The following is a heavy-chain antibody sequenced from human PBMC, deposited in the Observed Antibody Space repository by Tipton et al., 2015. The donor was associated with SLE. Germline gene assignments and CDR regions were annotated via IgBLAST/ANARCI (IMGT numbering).Heavy chain of an antibody. CDR2: MNPNSGNT. J-gene: IGHJ4*01. CDR3: ARCPEITGTTAIDY. D-gene: IGHD1-7*01. Sequence: QVQLVQSGAEVKKPGASVKVSCKASGYTFTSYDINWVRQATGQGLEWMGWMNPNSGNTGYAQKFQGRVTMTRNTPISTAYMELSSLRSYVTAVYYGARCPEITGTTAIDYWVHVTLVAVSS. V-gene: IGHV1-8*01. CDR1: GYTFTSYD.